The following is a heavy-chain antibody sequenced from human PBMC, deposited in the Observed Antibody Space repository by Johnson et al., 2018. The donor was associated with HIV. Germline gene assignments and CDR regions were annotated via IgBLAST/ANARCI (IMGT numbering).Heavy chain of an antibody. V-gene: IGHV3-30-3*01. CDR2: ISFDGSNK. CDR1: GFTFSRYA. J-gene: IGHJ3*02. D-gene: IGHD1-1*01. Sequence: QVQLVESGGGVVQPGRSLRLSCAASGFTFSRYAMHWVRQAPGKGLEWVAVISFDGSNKYYGDSVKGRFTISRDNSKKTLYLQMNSMRAEDTAVYHCAKDTNDAFDIWGQGTMVSVSS. CDR3: AKDTNDAFDI.